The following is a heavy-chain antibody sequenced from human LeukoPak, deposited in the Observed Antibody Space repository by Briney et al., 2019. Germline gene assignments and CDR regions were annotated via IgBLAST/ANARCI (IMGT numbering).Heavy chain of an antibody. V-gene: IGHV3-7*04. CDR2: IKPDGSDK. CDR3: ARVLGTDEGADY. D-gene: IGHD1-7*01. J-gene: IGHJ4*02. CDR1: GFTFRNYW. Sequence: GGSLRLSCTASGFTFRNYWMNWVRHAPWKWLEGVANIKPDGSDKRYVDSVKGRFTISRDSAKTSLFLQMDSLRAEDTAVYYCARVLGTDEGADYWGQGTLVTVSS.